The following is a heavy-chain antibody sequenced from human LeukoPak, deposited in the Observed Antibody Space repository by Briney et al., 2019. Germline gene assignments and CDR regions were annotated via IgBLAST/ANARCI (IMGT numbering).Heavy chain of an antibody. J-gene: IGHJ6*02. CDR2: VSDYNGNT. V-gene: IGHV1-18*01. CDR1: GFTFTRYS. CDR3: ARVVRSDSFDYDYYYAMDV. Sequence: VASVKVSCKASGFTFTRYSITWVRQAPGQGLEWMGWVSDYNGNTNYAQKYQGRVTVTTDTSTSTAYMELRSLRSDDTAVYYCARVVRSDSFDYDYYYAMDVWGQGTTVTVS. D-gene: IGHD2-8*01.